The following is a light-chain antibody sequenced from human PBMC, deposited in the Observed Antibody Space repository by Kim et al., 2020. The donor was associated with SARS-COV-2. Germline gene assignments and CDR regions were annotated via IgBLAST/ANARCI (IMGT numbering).Light chain of an antibody. Sequence: QSVLTQPPSVSEAPRQRVTISCSGSSSNIGNNDVNWYQQLPGKAPKLLIYYDDLLPSGVSDRFSGSKSGTSASLAISGLQSEDEADYYCAAWDDSLSGYVFGTGTKVTVL. CDR2: YDD. CDR3: AAWDDSLSGYV. CDR1: SSNIGNND. V-gene: IGLV1-36*01. J-gene: IGLJ1*01.